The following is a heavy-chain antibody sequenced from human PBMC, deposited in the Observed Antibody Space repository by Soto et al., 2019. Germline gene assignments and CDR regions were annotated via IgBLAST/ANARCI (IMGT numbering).Heavy chain of an antibody. CDR2: IDWDDDK. D-gene: IGHD3-22*01. V-gene: IGHV2-70*04. CDR3: AVDHYYDSSGYDAFDI. CDR1: GFSLSTTGMR. Sequence: SGPTLVNPTQTLTLTCTFSGFSLSTTGMRVSWIRQPPGKALEWLARIDWDDDKFYSTSLKTRPTISRDTSRNLVVLTMTNVDPGDTATYYCAVDHYYDSSGYDAFDIWGQGTLVTVSS. J-gene: IGHJ3*02.